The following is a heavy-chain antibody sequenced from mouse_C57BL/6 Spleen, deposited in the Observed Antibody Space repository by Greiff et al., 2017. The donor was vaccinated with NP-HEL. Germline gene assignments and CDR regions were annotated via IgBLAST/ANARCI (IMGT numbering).Heavy chain of an antibody. V-gene: IGHV1-37*01. CDR1: GYSFTGYC. Sequence: VQLQQSGPELVKPGASVKISCKASGYSFTGYCMNWVKQSHGKSLEWIGRINPYNGDTFYNQKFKGKATLTVDKSSSTAHMELMSLASEVYAVYYCARWDDGYSFAYWGQGTLVSAAA. CDR3: ARWDDGYSFAY. J-gene: IGHJ3*01. CDR2: INPYNGDT. D-gene: IGHD2-3*01.